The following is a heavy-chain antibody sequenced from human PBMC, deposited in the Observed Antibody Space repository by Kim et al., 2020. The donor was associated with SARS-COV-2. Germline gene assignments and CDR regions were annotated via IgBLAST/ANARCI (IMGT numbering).Heavy chain of an antibody. J-gene: IGHJ6*02. D-gene: IGHD3-10*01. V-gene: IGHV1-69*13. CDR3: ERREEAVVRGTIIETRDYYGMDV. CDR1: GGIFLKYA. Sequence: SVKVSCKVSGGIFLKYAISWVRQAPGQGLEWMGGVIPMFGTANYAQKFQDRVTITADESTSTVYMELRTLRSNDTAVYYCERREEAVVRGTIIETRDYYGMDVWGQGTAVIVSS. CDR2: VIPMFGTA.